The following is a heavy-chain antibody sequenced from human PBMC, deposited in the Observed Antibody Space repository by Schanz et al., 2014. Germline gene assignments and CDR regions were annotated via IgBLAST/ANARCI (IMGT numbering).Heavy chain of an antibody. J-gene: IGHJ1*01. CDR3: ASGVHVSSLQKGLQF. Sequence: EVKLVESGGGAVRPGGSLRLSCAASGFTFTTHSMTWVRQAPGKGLEWVSYIATSSSTRHYADSVKGRVTISRDNAKNSVSLQMRRLRVEDTAVYYCASGVHVSSLQKGLQFWGRGTLVIVSS. CDR2: IATSSSTR. V-gene: IGHV3-48*01. D-gene: IGHD3-10*01. CDR1: GFTFTTHS.